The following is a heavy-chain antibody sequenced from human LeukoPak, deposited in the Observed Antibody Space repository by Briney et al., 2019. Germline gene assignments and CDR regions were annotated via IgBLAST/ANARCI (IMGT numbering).Heavy chain of an antibody. D-gene: IGHD6-19*01. J-gene: IGHJ4*02. V-gene: IGHV4-61*02. CDR3: AREGRQWLVLFDY. CDR1: GGSISSSSYY. CDR2: IYTSGST. Sequence: SETLSLTCTVSGGSISSSSYYWSWIRQPAGKGLEWIGRIYTSGSTNYNPSLKSRVTMSVDTSKNQFSLKLSSVTAADTAVYYCAREGRQWLVLFDYWGQGTLVTVSS.